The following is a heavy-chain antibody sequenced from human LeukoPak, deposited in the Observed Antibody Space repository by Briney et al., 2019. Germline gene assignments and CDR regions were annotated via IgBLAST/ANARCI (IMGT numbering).Heavy chain of an antibody. V-gene: IGHV4-39*01. Sequence: SETLSFTCTVSGGSISSSYYWGWIRQPPGKGLEWIGSIYYSGSTYYNPSLKSRVTISVDTSKNQFSLKLSSVTAADTAVYYCARHVFPRWELRVLDEFDYWGQGTLVTVSS. CDR3: ARHVFPRWELRVLDEFDY. J-gene: IGHJ4*02. CDR2: IYYSGST. CDR1: GGSISSSYY. D-gene: IGHD1-26*01.